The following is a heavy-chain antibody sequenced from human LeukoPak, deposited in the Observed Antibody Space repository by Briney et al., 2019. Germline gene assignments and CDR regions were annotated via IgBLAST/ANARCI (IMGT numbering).Heavy chain of an antibody. D-gene: IGHD1-20*01. Sequence: GASVKVSCKASGYTFVDFDINWVRQAAGQGFEWMGWTNPNSGDTGYAHNLQGRITITRDSSTATVFMELSSLRSEDTAMYYCARGRLNGNVDFWGQGTPVTVSS. V-gene: IGHV1-8*03. CDR3: ARGRLNGNVDF. J-gene: IGHJ4*02. CDR2: TNPNSGDT. CDR1: GYTFVDFD.